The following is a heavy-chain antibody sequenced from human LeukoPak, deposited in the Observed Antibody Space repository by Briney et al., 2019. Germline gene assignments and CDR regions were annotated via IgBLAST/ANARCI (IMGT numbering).Heavy chain of an antibody. CDR1: GFTFSSYA. D-gene: IGHD3-16*02. CDR2: ISGSGGST. Sequence: GGSLRLSCAASGFTFSSYAMSWVRQAPGKGLEWVSAISGSGGSTYYADSVKGRFTISRDNSKNTLYLQMNSLGAEDTAVYYCAKAIYDYVWGSYRYIDYWGQGTLVTVSS. CDR3: AKAIYDYVWGSYRYIDY. V-gene: IGHV3-23*01. J-gene: IGHJ4*02.